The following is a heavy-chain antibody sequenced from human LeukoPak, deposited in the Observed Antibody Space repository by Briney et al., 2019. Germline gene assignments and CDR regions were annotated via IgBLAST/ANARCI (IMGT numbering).Heavy chain of an antibody. D-gene: IGHD2-15*01. CDR1: GYTSTSYG. J-gene: IGHJ6*02. CDR2: ISAYNGNT. Sequence: ASVKVSCKASGYTSTSYGISWVRQAPGQGLEWMGWISAYNGNTNYAQKLQGRVTMTTDTSTSTAYMELRSLRSDDTAVYYCASTQRYCSGGSCWYGMDVWGQGTTVTVSS. V-gene: IGHV1-18*01. CDR3: ASTQRYCSGGSCWYGMDV.